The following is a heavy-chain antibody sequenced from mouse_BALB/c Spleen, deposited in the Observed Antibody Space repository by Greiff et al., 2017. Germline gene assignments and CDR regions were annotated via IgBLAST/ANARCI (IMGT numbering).Heavy chain of an antibody. D-gene: IGHD4-1*01. CDR2: ISSGGSYT. CDR1: GFTFSSYT. CDR3: TRDPIGNWDYFDY. J-gene: IGHJ2*01. V-gene: IGHV5-6-4*01. Sequence: EVQLVESGGGLVKPGGSLKLSCAASGFTFSSYTMSWVRQTPEKRLEWVATISSGGSYTYYPDSVKGRFTISRDNAKNTLYLQMSSLKSEDTAMYYCTRDPIGNWDYFDYWGQGTTLTVSS.